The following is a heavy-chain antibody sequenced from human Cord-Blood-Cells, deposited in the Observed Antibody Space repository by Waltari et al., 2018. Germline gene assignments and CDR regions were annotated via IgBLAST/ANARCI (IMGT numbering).Heavy chain of an antibody. CDR3: TTDRIAAADAFDI. CDR1: GFTFSNAW. J-gene: IGHJ3*02. V-gene: IGHV3-15*01. CDR2: IKSKTDGGTT. Sequence: EVQLVESGGGLVKPGGYLSLSCAASGFTFSNAWMSWVRQAPGKGLEWVGRIKSKTDGGTTDYAAPVKGRFTISRDDSKNTLYLQMNSLKTEDTAVYYCTTDRIAAADAFDIWGQGTMVTVSS. D-gene: IGHD6-13*01.